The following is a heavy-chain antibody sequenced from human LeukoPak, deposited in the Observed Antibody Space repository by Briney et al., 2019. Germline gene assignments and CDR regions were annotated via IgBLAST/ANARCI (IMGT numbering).Heavy chain of an antibody. CDR2: IRSKAYGGTT. Sequence: PGGSLRPSCTASGFTFGDYAMSWVRQAPGKGLEWVGFIRSKAYGGTTEYAASVKGRFTISRDDSKSIAYLQMNSLKTEDTAVYYCTSHTYGDYVSYYGMDVWGQGTTVTVSS. V-gene: IGHV3-49*04. D-gene: IGHD4-17*01. CDR3: TSHTYGDYVSYYGMDV. J-gene: IGHJ6*02. CDR1: GFTFGDYA.